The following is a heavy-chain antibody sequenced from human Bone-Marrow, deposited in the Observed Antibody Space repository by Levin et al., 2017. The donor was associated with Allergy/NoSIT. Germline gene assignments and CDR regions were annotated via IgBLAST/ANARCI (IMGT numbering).Heavy chain of an antibody. J-gene: IGHJ4*02. D-gene: IGHD1-1*01. CDR2: MNPNVGNT. V-gene: IGHV1-8*01. CDR1: GYTFTSYD. Sequence: ASVKVSCKASGYTFTSYDITWVRQATGQGLEWMGWMNPNVGNTGYAQKFQGRIIMTRNISISTAYLELRNLRSDDTAVYYCARRGSSPTAYWGQGTLVSVSS. CDR3: ARRGSSPTAY.